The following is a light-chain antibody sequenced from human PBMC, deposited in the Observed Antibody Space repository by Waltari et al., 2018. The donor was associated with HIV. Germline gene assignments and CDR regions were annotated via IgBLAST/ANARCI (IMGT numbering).Light chain of an antibody. CDR3: HQSSSLPHT. J-gene: IGKJ2*01. V-gene: IGKV6-21*01. CDR2: YAS. CDR1: QSIGSN. Sequence: IVLTQSPDVQSVTPKEKVTLTCRASQSIGSNLHWYQQKPDQSPKLLIKYASRSFSGVPSRFSGSGTGTDFTLTIRGLEAEDAATYYCHQSSSLPHTFGQGTKLEIK.